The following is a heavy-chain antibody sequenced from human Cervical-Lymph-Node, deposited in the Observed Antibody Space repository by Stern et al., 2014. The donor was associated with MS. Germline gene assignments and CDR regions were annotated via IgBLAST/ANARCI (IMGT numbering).Heavy chain of an antibody. Sequence: VQLVESGGGVVQPGRSLRLSCVASGFTFSNYAMHWVRQAPGKGLEWVAIISYGGSDKYYADSVKGRFTISRDNSKNTLYLQMNSLRAEDTAVYYCAREHYYDSTVYYPLFDCWGQGTLVTVS. CDR3: AREHYYDSTVYYPLFDC. CDR1: GFTFSNYA. J-gene: IGHJ4*02. CDR2: ISYGGSDK. D-gene: IGHD3-22*01. V-gene: IGHV3-30-3*01.